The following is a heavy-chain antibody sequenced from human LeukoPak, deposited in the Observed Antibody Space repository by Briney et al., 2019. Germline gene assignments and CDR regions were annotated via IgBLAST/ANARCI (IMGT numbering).Heavy chain of an antibody. D-gene: IGHD3-3*01. CDR3: AKEASTYYDFWSGYYRGLDYFDY. Sequence: PGGPLRLSCAASGFTFSSYAMSWVRQAPGKGLEWVSAISGSGGSTYYADSVKGRFTISRDNSKNTLYLQMNSLRAEDTAVYYCAKEASTYYDFWSGYYRGLDYFDYWGQGTLVTVSS. CDR1: GFTFSSYA. CDR2: ISGSGGST. J-gene: IGHJ4*02. V-gene: IGHV3-23*01.